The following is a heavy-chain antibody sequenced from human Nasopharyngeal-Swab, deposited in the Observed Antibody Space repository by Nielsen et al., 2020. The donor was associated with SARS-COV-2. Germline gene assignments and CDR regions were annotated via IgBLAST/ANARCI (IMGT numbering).Heavy chain of an antibody. CDR2: IGGVGSPT. D-gene: IGHD7-27*01. CDR3: AKHSPHSPPGDRVFDY. J-gene: IGHJ4*02. Sequence: GESLKISCAASGLTFNSYTMSWVRQAPGKGLEWVSAIGGVGSPTFYADSVKGRFTISRDNSKNMLFLQMNSLTADDTAVYYCAKHSPHSPPGDRVFDYWGQGTLVTVSS. V-gene: IGHV3-23*01. CDR1: GLTFNSYT.